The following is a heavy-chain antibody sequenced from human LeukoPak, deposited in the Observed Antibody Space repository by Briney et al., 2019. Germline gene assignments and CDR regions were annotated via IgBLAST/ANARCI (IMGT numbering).Heavy chain of an antibody. CDR2: IFYSGST. V-gene: IGHV4-39*07. CDR1: GGSISSYY. Sequence: PSETLSLTCTVSGGSISSYYWGWIRQPPGKGLEWIGNIFYSGSTYYSPSLKSRVTVSLDTSRNQFSLKLNSVTAADTAVYYCAKSNGYGLVDIWGQGTMVTVSS. D-gene: IGHD3-10*01. J-gene: IGHJ3*02. CDR3: AKSNGYGLVDI.